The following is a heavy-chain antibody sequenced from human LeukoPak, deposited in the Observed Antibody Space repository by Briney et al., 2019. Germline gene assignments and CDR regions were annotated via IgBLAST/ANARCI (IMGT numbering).Heavy chain of an antibody. J-gene: IGHJ4*02. V-gene: IGHV5-51*01. D-gene: IGHD1-26*01. CDR1: GYSFTSYW. CDR3: ARLTYTGSYLAPFDY. Sequence: GESLKISCKSSGYSFTSYWIGWVRQMPGKGLEWMGIIYPRDSDTRYSPPLQGQVTISVDKSISTAYLQWSSLKASDTAIYYCARLTYTGSYLAPFDYWGQGTLVTVSS. CDR2: IYPRDSDT.